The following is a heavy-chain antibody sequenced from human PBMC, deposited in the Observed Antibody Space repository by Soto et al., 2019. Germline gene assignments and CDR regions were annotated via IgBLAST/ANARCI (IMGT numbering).Heavy chain of an antibody. Sequence: PRGSLRLSCVASGFTFSNYGMSWVRQAPGKGLEWVSTFGGSGNTYHADSVKGRFTISRDNSRNTLYLQMNSLRAEDTAIYYCAKRGEKTGRNFACWGQGTQVTVSS. D-gene: IGHD1-1*01. CDR3: AKRGEKTGRNFAC. CDR2: FGGSGNT. J-gene: IGHJ4*02. V-gene: IGHV3-23*01. CDR1: GFTFSNYG.